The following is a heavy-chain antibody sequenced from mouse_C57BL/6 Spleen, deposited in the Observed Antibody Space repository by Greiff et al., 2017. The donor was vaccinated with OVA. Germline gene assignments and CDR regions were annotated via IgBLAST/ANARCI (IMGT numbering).Heavy chain of an antibody. CDR3: ARLANWDVGWAMDY. CDR2: IWSGGST. Sequence: VQLVESGPGLVQPSQSLSITCTVSGFSLTSYGVHWVRQSPGKGLEWLGVIWSGGSTDYNAAFISRLSISKDNSKSQVFFKMNSLQADDTAIYYCARLANWDVGWAMDYWGQGTSVTVSS. CDR1: GFSLTSYG. D-gene: IGHD4-1*01. V-gene: IGHV2-2*01. J-gene: IGHJ4*01.